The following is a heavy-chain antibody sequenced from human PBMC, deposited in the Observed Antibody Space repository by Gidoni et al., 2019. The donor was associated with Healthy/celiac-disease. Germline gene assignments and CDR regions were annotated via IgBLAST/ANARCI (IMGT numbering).Heavy chain of an antibody. D-gene: IGHD1-26*01. CDR1: GFALSCYA. CDR3: AKALWWELLLDY. J-gene: IGHJ4*02. CDR2: ISGIGGST. V-gene: IGHV3-23*01. Sequence: EVQMLEYGVGLVPTRGSLRLYCSASGFALSCYAMGWVRQDPGKGLEWVSAISGIGGSTYYADSVKGRFTISRDNSKNTLYLQMNSLRAEDTALYYCAKALWWELLLDYWGQGTLVTVSS.